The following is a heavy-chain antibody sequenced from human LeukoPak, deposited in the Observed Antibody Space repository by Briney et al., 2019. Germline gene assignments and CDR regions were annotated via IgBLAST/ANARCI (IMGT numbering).Heavy chain of an antibody. Sequence: PSETLSLTCTVSGGSISSYYWSWIRQPPGKGLEWIGYIYYSGSTNYNPSLKSRVTISVDTSKNQFSLRLSSVTAADTAVYYCARGVHSVAAGDAFDIWGQGTMVTVSS. CDR1: GGSISSYY. D-gene: IGHD6-13*01. CDR3: ARGVHSVAAGDAFDI. CDR2: IYYSGST. V-gene: IGHV4-59*01. J-gene: IGHJ3*02.